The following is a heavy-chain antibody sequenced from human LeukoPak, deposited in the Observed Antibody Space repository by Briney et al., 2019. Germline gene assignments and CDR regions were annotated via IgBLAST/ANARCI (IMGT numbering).Heavy chain of an antibody. CDR2: IYYSGST. CDR3: ARHEGASSTSFYGMDV. D-gene: IGHD6-6*01. V-gene: IGHV4-39*01. J-gene: IGHJ6*02. CDR1: GGSVSSSSYY. Sequence: SETLSLTCTVSGGSVSSSSYYWGCIRQPPGKGLEWNVTIYYSGSTYDNPSIKSRVTISVDTAKHQYSQTMSSVTAADTAIYYCARHEGASSTSFYGMDVWGQGTTVTVSS.